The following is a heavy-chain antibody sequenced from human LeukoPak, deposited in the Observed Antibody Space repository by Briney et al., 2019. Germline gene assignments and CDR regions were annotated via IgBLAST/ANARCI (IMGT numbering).Heavy chain of an antibody. D-gene: IGHD3-3*01. CDR2: INSDGSST. J-gene: IGHJ4*02. V-gene: IGHV3-74*01. Sequence: GGSLRLSCAASGFTFSSYWMHWVRQAPGKGLVWVSRINSDGSSTSYADSVKGRFTISRDNAKNTLYLQMNSLRADNTAVYYCASQSSGGFFEDYWGQGTLVTVSS. CDR1: GFTFSSYW. CDR3: ASQSSGGFFEDY.